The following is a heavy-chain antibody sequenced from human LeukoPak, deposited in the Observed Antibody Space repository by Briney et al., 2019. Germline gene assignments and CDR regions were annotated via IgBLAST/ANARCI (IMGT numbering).Heavy chain of an antibody. V-gene: IGHV4-4*02. CDR2: IYHSGST. CDR1: GGSISSSNW. CDR3: ARVGGTNYYYYGMDV. D-gene: IGHD1-26*01. Sequence: PSGTLSLTCAVSGGSISSSNWWSWVRQPPGKGLEWIGEIYHSGSTNYNPSLKRRVTISVDKSKNQFSLKLSSVTAADTAVYYCARVGGTNYYYYGMDVWGQGTTVTVSS. J-gene: IGHJ6*02.